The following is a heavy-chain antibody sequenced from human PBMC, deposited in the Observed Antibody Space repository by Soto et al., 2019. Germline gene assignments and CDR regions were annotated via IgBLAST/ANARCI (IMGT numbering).Heavy chain of an antibody. J-gene: IGHJ6*02. V-gene: IGHV3-11*01. CDR1: GFTFSDSY. CDR3: ARVSWREKYGMDV. CDR2: ITFSGNTV. Sequence: LRLSCAASGFTFSDSYMSWIRQAPGKGLEWISYITFSGNTVYYADSLKGRFTISRDNAKNSLYLQMNRLRAEDTAVYYCARVSWREKYGMDVWGQGTTVTVSS.